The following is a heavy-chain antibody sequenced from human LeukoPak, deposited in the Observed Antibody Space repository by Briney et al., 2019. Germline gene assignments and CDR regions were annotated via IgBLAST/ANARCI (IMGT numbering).Heavy chain of an antibody. CDR2: IYYSGST. CDR1: GGSISSSSYY. CDR3: ARDSGGSYYRGGGFDY. J-gene: IGHJ4*02. V-gene: IGHV4-39*07. Sequence: SETLSLTCTVSGGSISSSSYYWGWIRQPPGKGLEWIGSIYYSGSTYYNPSLKSRVTISVDTSKNQFSLKLSSVTAADTAVYYCARDSGGSYYRGGGFDYWGQGTLVTVSS. D-gene: IGHD1-26*01.